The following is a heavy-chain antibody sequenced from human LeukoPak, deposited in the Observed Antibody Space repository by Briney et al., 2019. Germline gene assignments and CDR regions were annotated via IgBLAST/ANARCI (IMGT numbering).Heavy chain of an antibody. V-gene: IGHV3-43*02. CDR3: AKDIAPQYYYDSSGYPDY. J-gene: IGHJ4*02. D-gene: IGHD3-22*01. CDR1: GXTFDDYA. CDR2: ISGDGGST. Sequence: GGSLRLSWAASGXTFDDYAVHWVRQAPGKGLESVSLISGDGGSTYYADSVKGRFTISRDNSKNSLYLQMNSLRTEDTALYYCAKDIAPQYYYDSSGYPDYWGQGTLVTVSS.